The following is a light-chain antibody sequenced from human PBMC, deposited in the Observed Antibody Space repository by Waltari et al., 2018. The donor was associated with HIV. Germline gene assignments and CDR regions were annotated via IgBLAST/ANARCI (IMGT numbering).Light chain of an antibody. Sequence: QSALTQPASVSGSPGQSITISCTGTSSDVGNYNYVSWFQHHPDTAPKLIIFDVNKRPSGISSRFSGSKSGKTASLIISGLQPEDGADYFCTSYTSGATWVFGGGTRVTVL. CDR1: SSDVGNYNY. V-gene: IGLV2-14*02. J-gene: IGLJ3*02. CDR2: DVN. CDR3: TSYTSGATWV.